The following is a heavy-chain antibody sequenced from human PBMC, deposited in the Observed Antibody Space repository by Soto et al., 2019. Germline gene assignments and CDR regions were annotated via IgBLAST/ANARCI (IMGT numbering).Heavy chain of an antibody. CDR2: INHSGST. CDR3: AREPVVPAAMLYYYYGMDV. Sequence: QVQLQQWGAGLLKPSETLSLTCAVYGGSFSGYYWSWIRQPPGKGLEWIGEINHSGSTNYNPSLTSRVTISVDTSKNQFSLKLSSVTAADTAVYYCAREPVVPAAMLYYYYGMDVWGQGTTVTVSS. V-gene: IGHV4-34*01. D-gene: IGHD2-2*01. J-gene: IGHJ6*02. CDR1: GGSFSGYY.